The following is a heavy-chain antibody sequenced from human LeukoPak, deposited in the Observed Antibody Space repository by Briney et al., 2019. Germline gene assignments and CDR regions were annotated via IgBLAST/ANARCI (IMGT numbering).Heavy chain of an antibody. Sequence: GGSLRLSCAASGFTFSSYWMSWVRQAPGKGLEWVSTISGSGGNTYYADSVKGRFTISRDNSKNTLYLQMNSLRAGDTAVYYCAKDSPPTVTTPWPTLDYWGQGTLVTVSS. CDR3: AKDSPPTVTTPWPTLDY. D-gene: IGHD4-17*01. J-gene: IGHJ4*02. V-gene: IGHV3-23*01. CDR2: ISGSGGNT. CDR1: GFTFSSYW.